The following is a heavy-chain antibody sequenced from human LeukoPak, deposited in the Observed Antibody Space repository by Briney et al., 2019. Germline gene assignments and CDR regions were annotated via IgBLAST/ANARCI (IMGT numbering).Heavy chain of an antibody. J-gene: IGHJ6*02. CDR1: GFTFSSYT. CDR3: AKGLDIVVPYYAMDV. Sequence: GGSLRLSCAASGFTFSSYTMSWVRQAPGKGLEWVSAISGSGGSTYYADSVKGRFTISRDNSKNTLYLQMNSLRAEDTAVYYCAKGLDIVVPYYAMDVWGQGTTVTVSS. V-gene: IGHV3-23*01. D-gene: IGHD2-2*01. CDR2: ISGSGGST.